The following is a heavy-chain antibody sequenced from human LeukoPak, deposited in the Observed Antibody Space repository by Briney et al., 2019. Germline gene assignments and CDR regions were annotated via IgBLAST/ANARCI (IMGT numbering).Heavy chain of an antibody. CDR2: IIPILGIA. CDR1: GFTFSSYA. D-gene: IGHD3-22*01. J-gene: IGHJ4*02. Sequence: PGGSLRLSCAASGFTFSSYAISWVRQAPGQGLEWMGRIIPILGIANYAQKFQGRVTITADKSTSTAYMELSSLRSEDTAVYYCAMYYYDSSGYVDYWGQGTLVTVSS. V-gene: IGHV1-69*04. CDR3: AMYYYDSSGYVDY.